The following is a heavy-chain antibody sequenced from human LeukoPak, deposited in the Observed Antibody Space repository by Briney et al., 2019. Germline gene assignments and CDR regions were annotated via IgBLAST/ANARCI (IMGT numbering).Heavy chain of an antibody. D-gene: IGHD3-22*01. V-gene: IGHV4-59*01. CDR2: TYYSGST. Sequence: SETLSLTCTVSGGSISSYYWSWIPQPPGKGLEWIGYTYYSGSTNYNPSLKSRVTISVDTSKNQFSLKLSSVTAADTAVYYCARLDSSGYPYYFDYWGQGTLVTVSS. J-gene: IGHJ4*02. CDR1: GGSISSYY. CDR3: ARLDSSGYPYYFDY.